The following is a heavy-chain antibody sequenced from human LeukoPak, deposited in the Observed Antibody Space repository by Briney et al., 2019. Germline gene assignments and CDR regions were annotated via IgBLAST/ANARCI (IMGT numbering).Heavy chain of an antibody. J-gene: IGHJ4*02. V-gene: IGHV3-7*01. D-gene: IGHD5-24*01. Sequence: GGSLRLSCAASGFTFSSYWMSWVRQAPGKGLEWVANIKQDGSEKYYVDSVKGRFTISRDNAKNSLYLQMNSLRAEDTAVYYCARDTRWLQLRIFINWGEGNLVTVSS. CDR3: ARDTRWLQLRIFIN. CDR2: IKQDGSEK. CDR1: GFTFSSYW.